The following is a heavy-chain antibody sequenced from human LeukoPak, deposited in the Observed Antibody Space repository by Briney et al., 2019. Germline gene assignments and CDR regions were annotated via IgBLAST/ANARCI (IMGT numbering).Heavy chain of an antibody. V-gene: IGHV3-48*01. J-gene: IGHJ4*02. Sequence: GGSLRLSCAASGFTFSSYSMNWVRQAPGKGLEWVSYISSSSSTIYYADSVKGRFTISRDNSKNTLYLQMDSLRAEDTAVYYCAKRIQSAMATGYWGQGTLVTVSS. CDR3: AKRIQSAMATGY. D-gene: IGHD5-18*01. CDR2: ISSSSSTI. CDR1: GFTFSSYS.